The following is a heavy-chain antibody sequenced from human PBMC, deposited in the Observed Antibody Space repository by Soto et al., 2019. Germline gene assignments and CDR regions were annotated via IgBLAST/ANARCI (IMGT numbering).Heavy chain of an antibody. CDR1: GGSFSCYY. CDR3: ARYCSGGSCYSIFRGGYGMDV. Sequence: SETLSLTCAVYGGSFSCYYWSWIRQPPGKGLEWIGEINHSGSTNYNPSLKSRVTISVDTSKNQFSLKLSSVTAADTAVYYCARYCSGGSCYSIFRGGYGMDVWGQGTTVTVS. J-gene: IGHJ6*02. D-gene: IGHD2-15*01. V-gene: IGHV4-34*01. CDR2: INHSGST.